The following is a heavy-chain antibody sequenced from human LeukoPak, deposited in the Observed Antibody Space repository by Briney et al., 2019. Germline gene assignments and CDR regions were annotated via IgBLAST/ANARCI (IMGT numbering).Heavy chain of an antibody. CDR2: ISSSGSTI. V-gene: IGHV3-48*03. J-gene: IGHJ4*02. D-gene: IGHD6-19*01. Sequence: PGGSLRLSCAASGFTFSSYEMNWVRQAPGKGLEWVSYISSSGSTIYYADSVKGRFTISRDNAKNSLYLQMNSLRAEDTAVYYCARAPWLSHFDYWGRGTLVTVSS. CDR3: ARAPWLSHFDY. CDR1: GFTFSSYE.